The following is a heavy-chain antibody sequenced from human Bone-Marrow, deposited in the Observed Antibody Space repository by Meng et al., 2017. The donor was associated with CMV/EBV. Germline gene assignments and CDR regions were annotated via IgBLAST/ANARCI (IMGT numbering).Heavy chain of an antibody. CDR3: AREFEGCSGGSCYSLFDY. Sequence: GESLKISCAASGFTFSDYNMNWVRQAPGKGLQWVSYISTRSNTIYYADSLRGRFTISRDNAKNTLYLQMNSLRAEDTAVYYCAREFEGCSGGSCYSLFDYWGQGTLVTSPQ. CDR1: GFTFSDYN. CDR2: ISTRSNTI. J-gene: IGHJ4*02. V-gene: IGHV3-48*04. D-gene: IGHD2-15*01.